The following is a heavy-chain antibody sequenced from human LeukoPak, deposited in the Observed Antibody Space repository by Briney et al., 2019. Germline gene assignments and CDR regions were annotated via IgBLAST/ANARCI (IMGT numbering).Heavy chain of an antibody. CDR3: AKEGRQYSSSWYPYFDY. Sequence: PGGSLRLSCEASGFTFNTYGMHWVRQAPGKGLEWVAFIRYDGTNKYYADSVKGRFTISRDKSKNTLYLRMNSLRAEDTAVYYCAKEGRQYSSSWYPYFDYWGQGTLVTVSS. CDR2: IRYDGTNK. V-gene: IGHV3-30*02. J-gene: IGHJ4*02. D-gene: IGHD6-13*01. CDR1: GFTFNTYG.